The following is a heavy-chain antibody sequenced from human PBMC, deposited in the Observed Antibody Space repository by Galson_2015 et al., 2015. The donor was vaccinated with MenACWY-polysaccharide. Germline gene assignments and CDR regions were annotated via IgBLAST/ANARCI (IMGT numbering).Heavy chain of an antibody. CDR2: IYYTALT. Sequence: PLSLTCTVSGASITSGGYFWSWIRQHPGKGLEWIGNIYYTALTDYNPSLRSRITISVDTSRNQFSLNLTSVTAADTAVYYCAREPPYSGYTRKSLDIWGQGTMVTVSA. J-gene: IGHJ3*02. CDR3: AREPPYSGYTRKSLDI. CDR1: GASITSGGYF. V-gene: IGHV4-31*03. D-gene: IGHD5-12*01.